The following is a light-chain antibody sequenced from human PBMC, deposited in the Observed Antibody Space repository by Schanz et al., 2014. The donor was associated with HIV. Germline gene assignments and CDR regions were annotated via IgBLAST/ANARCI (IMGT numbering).Light chain of an antibody. CDR1: SSNIGSNT. Sequence: SVLTQAPSASGTPGQRVTLSCSGSSSNIGSNTVNWYQQLPGTAPKLLIFSNNRRPSGVPDRFSGSKSGTSASLAITGLQAEDEADYYCQSYDSSLSGSIFGGATKLTVL. CDR3: QSYDSSLSGSI. J-gene: IGLJ2*01. CDR2: SNN. V-gene: IGLV1-44*01.